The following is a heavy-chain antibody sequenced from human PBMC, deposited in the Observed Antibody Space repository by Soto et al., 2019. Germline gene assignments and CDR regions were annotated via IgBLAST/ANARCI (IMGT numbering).Heavy chain of an antibody. V-gene: IGHV3-74*01. CDR3: AARLA. CDR2: INSDGSST. CDR1: VFTFSIYW. Sequence: HPWGSLLVSCAASVFTFSIYWMHWVRQAPGKGLVWVSRINSDGSSTSYADSVKGRFTISRDNAKNTLYLQMNSLRAEDTAVYYCAARLAWGHGTMVTVSS. D-gene: IGHD3-9*01. J-gene: IGHJ3*01.